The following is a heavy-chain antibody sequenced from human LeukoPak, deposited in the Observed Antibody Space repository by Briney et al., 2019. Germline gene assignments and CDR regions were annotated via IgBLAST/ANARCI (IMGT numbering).Heavy chain of an antibody. CDR1: GFTFSSYG. CDR3: ARYTDYVWGSYLDY. CDR2: IWYDGSNK. J-gene: IGHJ4*02. D-gene: IGHD3-16*02. V-gene: IGHV3-33*01. Sequence: PGGSLRLSCAASGFTFSSYGMHWVRQAPGKGLEWVAVIWYDGSNKYYADSVKGRFTFSRDNSKNTLYLQMNSLRAEDTAVYYCARYTDYVWGSYLDYWGQGTLVTVSS.